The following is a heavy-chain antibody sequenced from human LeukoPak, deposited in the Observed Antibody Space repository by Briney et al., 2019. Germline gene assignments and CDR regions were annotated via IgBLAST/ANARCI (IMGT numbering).Heavy chain of an antibody. D-gene: IGHD4-17*01. V-gene: IGHV4-4*07. CDR1: GGSISSYY. J-gene: IGHJ4*02. CDR3: AREAYGDYADQTFDY. CDR2: IYTSEST. Sequence: PSETLSLTCTVTGGSISSYYWSWIRQPAGKGLEWIGRIYTSESTNYNPSLKSRVTMSVDTSKNQFSLKLSSVTAADTAVYYCAREAYGDYADQTFDYWGQGTLVTVSS.